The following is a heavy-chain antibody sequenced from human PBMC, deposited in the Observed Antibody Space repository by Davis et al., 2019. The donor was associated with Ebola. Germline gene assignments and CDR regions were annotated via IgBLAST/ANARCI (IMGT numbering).Heavy chain of an antibody. V-gene: IGHV3-74*01. J-gene: IGHJ4*02. CDR2: INSDGSST. Sequence: HTGESLKISCAASGFTFSSYWMHWVRQAPGKGLVWVSRINSDGSSTSYADSVKGRFTISRDNAKNTLYLQMNSLRAEDTAVYYCARVFLHYYGSGSYYPEVDYWGQGTLVTVSS. CDR3: ARVFLHYYGSGSYYPEVDY. D-gene: IGHD3-10*01. CDR1: GFTFSSYW.